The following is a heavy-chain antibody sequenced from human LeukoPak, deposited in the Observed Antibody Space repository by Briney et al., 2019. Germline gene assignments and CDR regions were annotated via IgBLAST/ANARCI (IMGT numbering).Heavy chain of an antibody. Sequence: SETLSLTCTVSGGSISSSNYYWGWIRRPPGKGLEWIGSIYYSGSTNYNPSLKSRVTISVDTSKNQFSLKLSSVTAADTAVYYCARDVLLWFGELSGAFDIWGQGTMVTVSS. D-gene: IGHD3-10*01. V-gene: IGHV4-39*07. J-gene: IGHJ3*02. CDR1: GGSISSSNYY. CDR2: IYYSGST. CDR3: ARDVLLWFGELSGAFDI.